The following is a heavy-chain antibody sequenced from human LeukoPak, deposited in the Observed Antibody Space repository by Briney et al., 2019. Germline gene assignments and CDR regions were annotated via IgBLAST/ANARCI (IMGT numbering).Heavy chain of an antibody. V-gene: IGHV3-33*01. CDR2: IWYDGSNK. Sequence: PGRSLRLSCAASGFTFSSYGMHWVRQAPGKGLEWVAVIWYDGSNKYYADSVKGRFTISRDNSKNTLYLQMNSLRAEDTAVYYCAGFGSRNPAYGMDVWGQGTTVTVSS. CDR1: GFTFSSYG. CDR3: AGFGSRNPAYGMDV. D-gene: IGHD3-10*01. J-gene: IGHJ6*02.